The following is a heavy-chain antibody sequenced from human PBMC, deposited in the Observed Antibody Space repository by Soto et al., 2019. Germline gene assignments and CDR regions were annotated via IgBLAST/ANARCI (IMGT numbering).Heavy chain of an antibody. CDR3: ARENYYDSSGYAYNWFDP. D-gene: IGHD3-22*01. Sequence: GASVKVSCKASGGTFSSYAISWVRQAPGQGLEWMGGIIPIFGTANYAQKFQGRVTITADESTSTAYMELSSLRSEDTAVYYCARENYYDSSGYAYNWFDPWGQGTLVTVSS. CDR1: GGTFSSYA. J-gene: IGHJ5*02. V-gene: IGHV1-69*13. CDR2: IIPIFGTA.